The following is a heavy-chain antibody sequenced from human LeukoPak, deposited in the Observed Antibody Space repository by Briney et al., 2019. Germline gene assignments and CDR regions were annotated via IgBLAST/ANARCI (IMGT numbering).Heavy chain of an antibody. Sequence: SETLSLTCAVYGGSFSGYYWSWIRQPPGKGLEWIGEINHSGSTNYNPSLKSRVTISVDTSKNQFSLKLSSVTAADTAVYYCASRGTHERWLDYWGQGTLVTVSS. D-gene: IGHD5-24*01. CDR3: ASRGTHERWLDY. CDR2: INHSGST. V-gene: IGHV4-34*01. CDR1: GGSFSGYY. J-gene: IGHJ4*02.